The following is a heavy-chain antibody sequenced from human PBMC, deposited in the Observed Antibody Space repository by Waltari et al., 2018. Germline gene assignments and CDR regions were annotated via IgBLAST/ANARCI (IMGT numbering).Heavy chain of an antibody. CDR3: ARDSSGWYFFDD. V-gene: IGHV4-61*02. Sequence: QVQLQESGPGLVKPSQTLSLVCSVSGGSIDSGSSYWTWVRQPAGQGLEWVGRVYPDGSSYYNPSFKNRVTISLDKSQNQFSLDLTSVTAADTAVYFCARDSSGWYFFDDWGQGKLVTVSS. CDR2: VYPDGSS. CDR1: GGSIDSGSSY. D-gene: IGHD6-13*01. J-gene: IGHJ4*02.